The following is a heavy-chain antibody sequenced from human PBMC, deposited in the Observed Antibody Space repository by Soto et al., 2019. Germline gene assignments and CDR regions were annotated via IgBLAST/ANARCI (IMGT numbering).Heavy chain of an antibody. CDR1: GDSISSSNYY. CDR2: IYYSGST. CDR3: ARHGGAVASTVGYFQH. D-gene: IGHD6-19*01. V-gene: IGHV4-39*01. Sequence: PSETLSLTCIVSGDSISSSNYYWGWIRQPPGKGLEWIGSIYYSGSTYYNPSLKSRVTISVDTSKNQFSLKLSSVTAADTAVYYCARHGGAVASTVGYFQHWGQGTLVTVSS. J-gene: IGHJ1*01.